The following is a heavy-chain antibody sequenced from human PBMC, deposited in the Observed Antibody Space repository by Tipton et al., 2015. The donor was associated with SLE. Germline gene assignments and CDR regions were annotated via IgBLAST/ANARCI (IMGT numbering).Heavy chain of an antibody. CDR1: GDSISSGSYY. J-gene: IGHJ4*02. Sequence: TLSLTCTVSGDSISSGSYYWSWVRQPAGKGLEWIGRIYSSGTTNYNPSLESRVTISIDTSKNQFSLRLNSVTAADTAVYYCARGERSSMPDYWGQGTLVTVSS. CDR2: IYSSGTT. CDR3: ARGERSSMPDY. V-gene: IGHV4-61*02. D-gene: IGHD2-2*01.